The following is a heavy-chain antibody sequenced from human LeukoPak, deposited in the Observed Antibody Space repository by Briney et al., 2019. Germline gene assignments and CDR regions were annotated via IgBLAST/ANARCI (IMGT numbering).Heavy chain of an antibody. D-gene: IGHD4-17*01. J-gene: IGHJ4*02. V-gene: IGHV1-2*02. CDR3: ARCNAVAHYGDRDY. Sequence: ASVKVSCKASGYTLTGYYMHRVRQAPGQGLEWMGWINPNSGGTNYAQKFQGRVTMTTDTSTSTAYMELRSLRSDDTAVYYCARCNAVAHYGDRDYWGQGTLVTVSS. CDR2: INPNSGGT. CDR1: GYTLTGYY.